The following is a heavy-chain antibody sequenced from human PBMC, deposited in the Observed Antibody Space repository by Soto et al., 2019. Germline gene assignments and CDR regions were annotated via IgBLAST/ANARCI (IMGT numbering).Heavy chain of an antibody. D-gene: IGHD3-9*01. CDR2: MSPNSGNT. CDR3: ARPPGYISDWYYFDL. CDR1: GYTFTSYD. V-gene: IGHV1-8*01. J-gene: IGHJ4*02. Sequence: GASVKVSCKASGYTFTSYDINWVRQATGQGLEWMGWMSPNSGNTGYAQKFQGRVTMTRNTSISTAYMELSSLRSEDTAVYYCARPPGYISDWYYFDLWGQGTQVTVSS.